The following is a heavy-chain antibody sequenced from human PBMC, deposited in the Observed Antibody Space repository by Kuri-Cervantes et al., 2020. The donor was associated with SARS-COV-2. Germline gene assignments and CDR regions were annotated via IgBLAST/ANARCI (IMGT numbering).Heavy chain of an antibody. CDR3: ARSPITGTFRSFDY. V-gene: IGHV5-51*01. J-gene: IGHJ4*02. D-gene: IGHD1-7*01. CDR2: IYPGDSDT. CDR1: GYSFTSYW. Sequence: KVSCKGTGYSFTSYWIGWVRQMPGKGLEWMGIIYPGDSDTRYSPSFQGQVTISADKSISTAYLQWSSLKASDTAMYYCARSPITGTFRSFDYWGQGTLVTVSS.